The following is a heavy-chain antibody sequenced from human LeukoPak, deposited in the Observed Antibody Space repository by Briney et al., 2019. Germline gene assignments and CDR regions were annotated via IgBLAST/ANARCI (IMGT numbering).Heavy chain of an antibody. CDR3: ARDSDSYGPDFDY. V-gene: IGHV4-4*07. CDR2: IYTSAST. J-gene: IGHJ4*02. D-gene: IGHD5-18*01. CDR1: GGSISRYY. Sequence: SETLSLTCTDSGGSISRYYWSWIRRPAGKGLEWIGRIYTSASTNYNPSLKSRVSMSVDTSKNQFSLKLSSVTAEDTAIYYCARDSDSYGPDFDYWGQGTLVTVSS.